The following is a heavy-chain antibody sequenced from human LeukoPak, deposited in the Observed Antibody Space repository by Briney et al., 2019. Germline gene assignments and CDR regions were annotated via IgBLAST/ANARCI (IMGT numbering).Heavy chain of an antibody. CDR1: GFSFNTYA. CDR2: ISGDGGST. Sequence: GALRLSCAASGFSFNTYAMTWVRQAPGKGLEWVSAISGDGGSTYYAVSVKGRFTISRDNSKNTLYLQMNGRRAEDTAVYYCTLGSLYSSSWYGDYWGQGALVTVSS. D-gene: IGHD6-13*01. CDR3: TLGSLYSSSWYGDY. J-gene: IGHJ4*02. V-gene: IGHV3-23*01.